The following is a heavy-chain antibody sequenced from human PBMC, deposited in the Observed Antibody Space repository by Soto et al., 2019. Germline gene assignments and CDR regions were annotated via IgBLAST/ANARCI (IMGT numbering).Heavy chain of an antibody. Sequence: PSETLSLTCAVYDGSFSDYCWTWIRQAPEKGLEWIGEITQSGRTNYNLSLNSRVTISVDTSKNQFSLKLSSVTAADTAVYYCARTYGLGSYYINWFDPWGQGTQVTVSS. V-gene: IGHV4-34*01. CDR1: DGSFSDYC. CDR3: ARTYGLGSYYINWFDP. J-gene: IGHJ5*02. CDR2: ITQSGRT. D-gene: IGHD3-10*01.